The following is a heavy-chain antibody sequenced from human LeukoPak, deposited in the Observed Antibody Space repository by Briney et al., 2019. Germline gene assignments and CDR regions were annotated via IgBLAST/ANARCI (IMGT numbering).Heavy chain of an antibody. CDR2: MYYSGTT. J-gene: IGHJ4*02. CDR3: AGDDNSSWWSY. V-gene: IGHV4-59*01. Sequence: SETLSLTCTVSGVSITSYCWSWIRQPPGKGLEWIGNMYYSGTTNYNPSLKSRVTISADTSKNQLSLKLKSVTAADTAVYYCAGDDNSSWWSYWGLGTLVTVSS. D-gene: IGHD6-13*01. CDR1: GVSITSYC.